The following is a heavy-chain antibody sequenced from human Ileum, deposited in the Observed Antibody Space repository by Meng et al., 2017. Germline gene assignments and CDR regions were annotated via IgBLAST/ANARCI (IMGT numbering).Heavy chain of an antibody. D-gene: IGHD3-22*01. J-gene: IGHJ4*02. CDR3: AFGVCGSNCYYLES. CDR1: GFTFSSYG. CDR2: MSFDGSKI. V-gene: IGHV3-30*03. Sequence: QVQLVESGGGVVQPGGSLRLSSAASGFTFSSYGMPWVRQAPGKGLEWVALMSFDGSKIFYGDSVKGRFTISRDNSKNTLYLQMNSLRAEDTAVYYCAFGVCGSNCYYLESWGQGTLVTVSS.